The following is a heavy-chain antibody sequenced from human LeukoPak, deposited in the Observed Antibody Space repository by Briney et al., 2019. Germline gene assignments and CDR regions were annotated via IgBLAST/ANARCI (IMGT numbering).Heavy chain of an antibody. Sequence: PSETLSLTCTVSGRSISNYYWSWLRQPPGKGLEWIGYIYSSGSTSYNPSLRSRVAMSMDTSKTQCSLKLSSVTAADTAVDYCARPGWEPGNWYFDLWGRGTLVTVSS. CDR3: ARPGWEPGNWYFDL. J-gene: IGHJ2*01. CDR1: GRSISNYY. D-gene: IGHD1-26*01. V-gene: IGHV4-59*13. CDR2: IYSSGST.